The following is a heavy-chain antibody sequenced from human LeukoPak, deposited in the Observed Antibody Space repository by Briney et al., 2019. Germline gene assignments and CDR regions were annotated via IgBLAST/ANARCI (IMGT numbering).Heavy chain of an antibody. CDR2: IIPIFGTA. D-gene: IGHD3-9*01. CDR1: GGTFSSYA. CDR3: ATLRYFDWLQGSYYFDY. Sequence: SVKVSCKASGGTFSSYAISWVRQAPGQGLEWMGGIIPIFGTADYAQKFQGRVTMTRNTSISTAYMELSSLRSEDTAVYYCATLRYFDWLQGSYYFDYWGQGTLVTVSS. J-gene: IGHJ4*02. V-gene: IGHV1-69*05.